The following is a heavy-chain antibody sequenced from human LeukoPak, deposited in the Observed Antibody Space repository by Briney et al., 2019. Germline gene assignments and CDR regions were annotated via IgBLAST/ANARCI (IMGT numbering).Heavy chain of an antibody. J-gene: IGHJ3*02. CDR3: ARGVTNQIWFGDLTDAFGI. CDR2: IKQDGSEK. CDR1: GFTFSSYW. V-gene: IGHV3-7*01. D-gene: IGHD3-10*01. Sequence: GGSLRLSCAASGFTFSSYWMSWVRQAPGKGLEWVANIKQDGSEKYYVDSVKGRFTISRDNAKNSLYLQMNSLRAEDTAVYYCARGVTNQIWFGDLTDAFGIWGQGTMVTVSS.